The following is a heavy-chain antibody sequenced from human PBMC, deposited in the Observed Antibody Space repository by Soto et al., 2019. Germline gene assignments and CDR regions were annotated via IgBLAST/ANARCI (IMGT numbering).Heavy chain of an antibody. J-gene: IGHJ6*04. D-gene: IGHD5-12*01. V-gene: IGHV3-33*01. CDR3: ARVRSGYPLPTYGMDF. CDR1: GFTFSSYG. CDR2: IWYDGSNK. Sequence: GGSLRLSCAASGFTFSSYGMHWVRQAPGKGLEWVAVIWYDGSNKYYADSVKGRFTISRDNSKNTLYLRMNSLRAEDTAVYYCARVRSGYPLPTYGMDFWGKGTTVPVSS.